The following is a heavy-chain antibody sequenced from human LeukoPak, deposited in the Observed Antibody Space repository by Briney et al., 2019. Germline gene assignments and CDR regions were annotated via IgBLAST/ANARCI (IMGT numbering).Heavy chain of an antibody. Sequence: GASVKVSCNASGRSFTGHYLHWVRQTPGQGLEWMGWISPDSGGTSYAQKFQGKVTMTRDTSTSTAYMDLRRLTFDDTAVYYCAITTGRGTTTAYWFDPWGQGTLVTVSS. CDR3: AITTGRGTTTAYWFDP. D-gene: IGHD1-7*01. V-gene: IGHV1-2*02. J-gene: IGHJ5*02. CDR1: GRSFTGHY. CDR2: ISPDSGGT.